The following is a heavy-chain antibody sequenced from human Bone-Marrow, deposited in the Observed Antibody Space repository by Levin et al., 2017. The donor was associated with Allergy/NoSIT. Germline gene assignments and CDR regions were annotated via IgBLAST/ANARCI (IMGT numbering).Heavy chain of an antibody. CDR3: ARTGETALVYFEY. CDR1: GDSMSSGDHY. J-gene: IGHJ4*02. CDR2: IFYSGST. V-gene: IGHV4-30-4*01. Sequence: SSETLSLTCTVSGDSMSSGDHYWSWIRQSPGKGLESIGYIFYSGSTYYNPSLKSRVSLSVDTSKNQFSLNLSSVTAADTAVYYCARTGETALVYFEYWGQGTLVTVSS. D-gene: IGHD7-27*01.